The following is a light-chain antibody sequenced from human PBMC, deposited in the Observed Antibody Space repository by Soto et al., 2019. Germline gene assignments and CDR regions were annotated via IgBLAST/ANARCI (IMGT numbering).Light chain of an antibody. Sequence: QSALTQPRSVSGSPGQSVTISCTGTSSDVGAYNYVSWYQQHPGQAPKVVVYDVTKRPLGVPDRFSGSKSGNTASLTISGLQAEDEADYYCCSYAGIYSYVFGSGTKLTVL. CDR1: SSDVGAYNY. V-gene: IGLV2-11*01. J-gene: IGLJ1*01. CDR3: CSYAGIYSYV. CDR2: DVT.